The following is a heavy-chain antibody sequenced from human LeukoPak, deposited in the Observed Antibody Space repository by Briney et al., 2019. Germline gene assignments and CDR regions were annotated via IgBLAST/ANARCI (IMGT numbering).Heavy chain of an antibody. Sequence: GGSLRLSCAASGFTFSTFAMIWVRQPPGKGLEWVSSIFPSGGEIHYADSVRGRFTISRDNAKNALFLQMSSLRAEDTAIYYCARVIYSRWDAFDIWGQGTMVTVSS. D-gene: IGHD6-13*01. CDR2: IFPSGGEI. CDR1: GFTFSTFA. CDR3: ARVIYSRWDAFDI. V-gene: IGHV3-23*01. J-gene: IGHJ3*02.